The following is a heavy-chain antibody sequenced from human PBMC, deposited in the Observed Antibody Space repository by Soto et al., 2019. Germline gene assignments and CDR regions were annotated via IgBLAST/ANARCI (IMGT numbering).Heavy chain of an antibody. J-gene: IGHJ5*02. D-gene: IGHD6-19*01. V-gene: IGHV3-30*18. CDR3: AKDRSSGWYPNWFDP. CDR2: ISYDGSNK. CDR1: GFTFSSYG. Sequence: QVQLVESGGGVVQPGRSLRLSCAASGFTFSSYGMHWVRQAPSKGLEWVAVISYDGSNKYYADSVKGRFTISRDNSKNTLYLQMNSLRAEDTAVYYCAKDRSSGWYPNWFDPWGQGTLVTVSS.